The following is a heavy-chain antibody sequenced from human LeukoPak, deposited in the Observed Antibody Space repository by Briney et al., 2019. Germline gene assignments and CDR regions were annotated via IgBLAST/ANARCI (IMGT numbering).Heavy chain of an antibody. Sequence: GGSLRLSCAVSGFTFSRYWMSWVRQAPGKGLEWVANINQDGSVKYYVDSVKGRFTISRDSAMNSLYLQMNSLRAEDTAVYYCTRDSQDSYVYYMVVWGKGTTVTVSS. CDR1: GFTFSRYW. V-gene: IGHV3-7*01. CDR3: TRDSQDSYVYYMVV. J-gene: IGHJ6*03. D-gene: IGHD3-10*02. CDR2: INQDGSVK.